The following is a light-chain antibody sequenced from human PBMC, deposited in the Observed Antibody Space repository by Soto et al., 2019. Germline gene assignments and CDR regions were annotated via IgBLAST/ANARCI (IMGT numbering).Light chain of an antibody. J-gene: IGKJ5*01. V-gene: IGKV1-27*01. Sequence: DIQMTQSPSSLSASVGDRVTITCRASQGISNYLAWYQQKPGKVPKLLIYAASTLQSGVPSRFSGSGSGTEFTLTISAVEPEDFAVYFRQHFGSSPPVTFGQGTRLEIK. CDR2: AAS. CDR3: QHFGSSPPVT. CDR1: QGISNY.